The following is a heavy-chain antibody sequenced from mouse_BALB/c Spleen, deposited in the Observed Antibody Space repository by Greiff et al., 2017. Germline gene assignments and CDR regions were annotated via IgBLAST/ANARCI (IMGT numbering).Heavy chain of an antibody. CDR2: IRNKANGYTT. J-gene: IGHJ2*01. D-gene: IGHD3-1*01. V-gene: IGHV7-3*02. CDR3: ARDQEHNFDY. Sequence: EVKLVESGGGLVQPGGSLRLSCATSGFTFTDYYMSWVRQPPGKALEWLGFIRNKANGYTTEYSASVKGRFTISRDNSQSILYLQMNTLRAEDSATYYCARDQEHNFDYWGQGTTLTVSS. CDR1: GFTFTDYY.